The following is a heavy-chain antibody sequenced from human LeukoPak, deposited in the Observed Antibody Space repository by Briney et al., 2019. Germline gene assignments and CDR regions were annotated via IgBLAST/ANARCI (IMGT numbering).Heavy chain of an antibody. CDR2: ISGSGGST. Sequence: GGSLRLSCAASGFTFSSHAMSWVRQAPGKGLEWVSAISGSGGSTYYADSVKGRFTISRDNSKNTLFLQMNSLRAEDTAVYYCAKDQEILVVPAAINYWGQGTLVTVSS. J-gene: IGHJ4*02. CDR3: AKDQEILVVPAAINY. CDR1: GFTFSSHA. V-gene: IGHV3-23*01. D-gene: IGHD2-2*02.